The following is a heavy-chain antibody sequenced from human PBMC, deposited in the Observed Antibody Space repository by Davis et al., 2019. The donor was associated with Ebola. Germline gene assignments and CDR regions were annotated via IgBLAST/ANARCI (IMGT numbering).Heavy chain of an antibody. CDR2: IRSKANSYAT. CDR1: FFPFCGSA. Sequence: GESLKISCAASFFPFCGSAMHWVRQASGKGLEWVGRIRSKANSYATAYAASVKGRFTISRDDSKNTAYLQMNSLKTEDTAVYYCTGTVTLREYWGKGT. D-gene: IGHD4-17*01. V-gene: IGHV3-73*01. CDR3: TGTVTLREY. J-gene: IGHJ4*02.